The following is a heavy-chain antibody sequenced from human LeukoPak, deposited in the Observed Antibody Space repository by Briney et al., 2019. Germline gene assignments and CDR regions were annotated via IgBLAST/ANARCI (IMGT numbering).Heavy chain of an antibody. CDR1: GGSISSYY. V-gene: IGHV4-59*08. Sequence: ASETLSLTCTVSGGSISSYYWSWIRQPPGKGLEWIGYIYYSGSTNYNPSLKSRVTISVDTSKNQFSLKLSSVTAADTAVYYCARRGGSYRTVFWFDPWGQGTLVTVSS. CDR3: ARRGGSYRTVFWFDP. J-gene: IGHJ5*02. CDR2: IYYSGST. D-gene: IGHD1-26*01.